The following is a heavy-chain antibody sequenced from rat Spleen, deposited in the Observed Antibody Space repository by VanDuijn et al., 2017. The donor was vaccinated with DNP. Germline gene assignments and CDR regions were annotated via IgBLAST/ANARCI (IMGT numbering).Heavy chain of an antibody. V-gene: IGHV5-58*01. CDR1: GFTFNTYW. D-gene: IGHD1-1*01. CDR3: TKDLQWYAMDA. Sequence: EVQLVETGGGLVQPGRSLKLSCVASGFTFNTYWMFWVRQAPGKGLEWVASINPDGTNTYYLDSVKGRFTTSRDNAENTVYLQMNSLRSEDTATYYCTKDLQWYAMDAWGQGTSVTVSS. J-gene: IGHJ4*01. CDR2: INPDGTNT.